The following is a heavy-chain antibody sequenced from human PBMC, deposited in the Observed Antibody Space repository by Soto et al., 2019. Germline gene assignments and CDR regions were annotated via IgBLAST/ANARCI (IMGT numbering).Heavy chain of an antibody. Sequence: QVQLVQPGAEVKKSGASVKFSCKASGYIFTNFYIHWVRQAPGQGLEWIGIINPNGGSTNYAQNFQGRVTMTRDTSTSTVYMDLSSLRSEDTAVYYCTRGLASGDYWGQGTRITVSS. CDR3: TRGLASGDY. J-gene: IGHJ4*02. D-gene: IGHD6-6*01. V-gene: IGHV1-46*03. CDR1: GYIFTNFY. CDR2: INPNGGST.